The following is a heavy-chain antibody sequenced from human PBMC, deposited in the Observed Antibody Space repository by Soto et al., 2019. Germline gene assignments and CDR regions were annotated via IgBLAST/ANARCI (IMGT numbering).Heavy chain of an antibody. CDR2: ISSSSSYM. V-gene: IGHV3-21*01. Sequence: PGGCLRLSCAASGFTFSSYSMNWVRQAPGKGLEWVSSISSSSSYMDYADSVQGRFTISRDNAKNSLSLQMNSLRVEDTGIYYCARDKDWAFDNWGQGTLVTVSS. CDR3: ARDKDWAFDN. J-gene: IGHJ4*02. CDR1: GFTFSSYS. D-gene: IGHD3-9*01.